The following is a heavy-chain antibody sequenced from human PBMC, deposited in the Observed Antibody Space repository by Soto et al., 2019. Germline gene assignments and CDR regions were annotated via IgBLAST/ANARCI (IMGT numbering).Heavy chain of an antibody. CDR3: AKAPSSGMCWFDY. V-gene: IGHV3-23*01. Sequence: EVQLLESGGGLVQPGGSLRLSCAASGFTFSSCAMSWVRQAPGKGLEWVSTISVSTGNTYYVDSVKGRFTISRDNSQNTLYLQMDGLRAEDTAVYYCAKAPSSGMCWFDYWGQGTLVTVSS. CDR1: GFTFSSCA. D-gene: IGHD6-19*01. J-gene: IGHJ4*02. CDR2: ISVSTGNT.